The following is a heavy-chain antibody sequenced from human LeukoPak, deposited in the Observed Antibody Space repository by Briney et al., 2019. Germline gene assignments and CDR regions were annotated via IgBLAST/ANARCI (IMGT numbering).Heavy chain of an antibody. V-gene: IGHV4-31*03. J-gene: IGHJ4*02. CDR1: GGSISSGGYY. Sequence: SETLSLTCTVSGGSISSGGYYWSWIRQHPGKGLEWIGYIYCSGSTYYNPSLKSRVTISVDTSKNQFSLKLSSVTAADTAVYYCARGDVDTAIYWGQGTLVTVSS. CDR3: ARGDVDTAIY. CDR2: IYCSGST. D-gene: IGHD5-18*01.